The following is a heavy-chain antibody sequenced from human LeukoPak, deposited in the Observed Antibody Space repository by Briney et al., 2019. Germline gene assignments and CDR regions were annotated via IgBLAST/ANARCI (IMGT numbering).Heavy chain of an antibody. CDR2: IKSKTDGGTT. V-gene: IGHV3-15*01. CDR3: TTVYDSSGYLYYFDY. J-gene: IGHJ4*02. Sequence: GGSLRLSCAASGFTSSNAWMSWVRRAPGKGLEWVGRIKSKTDGGTTDYAAPVKGRFTISRDDSKNTLYLQMNSLKTEDTAVYYCTTVYDSSGYLYYFDYWGQGTLVTVSS. CDR1: GFTSSNAW. D-gene: IGHD3-22*01.